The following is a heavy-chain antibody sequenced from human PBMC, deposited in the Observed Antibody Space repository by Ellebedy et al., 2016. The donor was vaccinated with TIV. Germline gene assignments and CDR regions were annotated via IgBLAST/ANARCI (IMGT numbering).Heavy chain of an antibody. D-gene: IGHD1-26*01. V-gene: IGHV1-18*01. CDR1: GYTFTSYG. CDR3: ARGGGSYYDWYFDL. J-gene: IGHJ2*01. CDR2: ISAYNGNT. Sequence: ASVKVSCKASGYTFTSYGISWVRQAPGQGLEWMGWISAYNGNTNYALKFQGRVTMTTDTSTTTAYMELRSLRSDDTAVYYCARGGGSYYDWYFDLWGRGTLVTVST.